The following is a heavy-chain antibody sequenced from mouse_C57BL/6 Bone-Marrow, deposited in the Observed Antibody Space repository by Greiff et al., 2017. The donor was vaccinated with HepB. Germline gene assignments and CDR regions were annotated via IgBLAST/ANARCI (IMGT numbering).Heavy chain of an antibody. J-gene: IGHJ4*01. V-gene: IGHV2-2*01. CDR3: ARNWGTVVATVRYYAMDY. Sequence: QVQLQQSGPGLVQPSQSLSITCTVSGFSLTSYGVHWVRQSPGKGLEWLGVIWSGGSTDYNAAFISRLSISKDNSKSQVFFKMNSLQADDTAIYYCARNWGTVVATVRYYAMDYWGQGTSVTVSS. CDR1: GFSLTSYG. D-gene: IGHD1-1*01. CDR2: IWSGGST.